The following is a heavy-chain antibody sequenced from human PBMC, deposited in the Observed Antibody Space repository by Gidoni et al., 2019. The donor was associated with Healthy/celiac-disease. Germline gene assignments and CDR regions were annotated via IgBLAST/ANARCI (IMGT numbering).Heavy chain of an antibody. CDR1: GGSISSSSYY. CDR3: ARRAYCGGDCYLDWFDP. V-gene: IGHV4-39*01. CDR2: IYYSGST. J-gene: IGHJ5*02. Sequence: QLQLQESGPGLVKPSDTLSLTCPVPGGSISSSSYYWGWSRQPPGKGLEWIGSIYYSGSTYYNPSLKSRVTISVDTSKNQFSLKLSSVTAADTAVYYCARRAYCGGDCYLDWFDPWGQGTLVTVSS. D-gene: IGHD2-21*02.